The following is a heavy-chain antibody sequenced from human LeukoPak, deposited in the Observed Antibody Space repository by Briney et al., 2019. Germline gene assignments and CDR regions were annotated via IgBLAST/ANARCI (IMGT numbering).Heavy chain of an antibody. D-gene: IGHD6-19*01. CDR1: GGTISSYY. CDR2: IYYSGST. CDR3: ARHEFIAVATVGGYFDY. Sequence: SETLSLTCTVSGGTISSYYRSWIRHPPGKGMERIGHIYYSGSTRYNPSPKSRVTISVDTCKNRFSLKRSPVTAPDTAVYYCARHEFIAVATVGGYFDYWGQGTLVTVSS. J-gene: IGHJ4*02. V-gene: IGHV4-59*08.